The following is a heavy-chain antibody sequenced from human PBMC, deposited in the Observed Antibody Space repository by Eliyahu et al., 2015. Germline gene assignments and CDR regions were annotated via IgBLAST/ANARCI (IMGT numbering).Heavy chain of an antibody. J-gene: IGHJ4*02. CDR2: ISSSSSYI. CDR3: ARDPPWFGEHYFDY. CDR1: XFXFXSYS. D-gene: IGHD3-10*01. V-gene: IGHV3-21*01. Sequence: EVQLVESGGGLVKPGGSXXLSCAXSXFXFXSYSMNWVRQAPGKGLEWVSSISSSSSYIYYADSVKGRFTISRDNAKNSLYLQMNSLRAEDTAVYYCARDPPWFGEHYFDYWGQGTLVTVSS.